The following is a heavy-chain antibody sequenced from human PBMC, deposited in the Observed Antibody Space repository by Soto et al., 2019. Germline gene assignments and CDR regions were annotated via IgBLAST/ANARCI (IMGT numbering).Heavy chain of an antibody. CDR2: VNAGNGNT. CDR3: ARVTAMVAGPFDY. J-gene: IGHJ4*02. V-gene: IGHV1-3*01. D-gene: IGHD5-18*01. CDR1: GYTFTSYS. Sequence: ASVKVSCKASGYTFTSYSIHWVRQAPGQRLEWMGWVNAGNGNTKYSQKFQGRLTITRDTSARTAYLELSSLISEDTAVIYCARVTAMVAGPFDYWGQGTQVTVSS.